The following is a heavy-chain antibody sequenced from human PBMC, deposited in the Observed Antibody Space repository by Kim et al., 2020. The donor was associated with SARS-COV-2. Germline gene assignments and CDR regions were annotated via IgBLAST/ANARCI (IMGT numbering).Heavy chain of an antibody. CDR2: ISAYDGNT. CDR1: GYTFSSYG. Sequence: ASVKVSCKASGYTFSSYGCSWVRQAPGQGLEWVGWISAYDGNTNYAQMLQGRVTMTTDTSASTAYLELRSLRSDDTAVYFCARESLGYYYDTTGYSRAGMDVWGQGTTVTVSS. CDR3: ARESLGYYYDTTGYSRAGMDV. D-gene: IGHD3-22*01. V-gene: IGHV1-18*01. J-gene: IGHJ6*02.